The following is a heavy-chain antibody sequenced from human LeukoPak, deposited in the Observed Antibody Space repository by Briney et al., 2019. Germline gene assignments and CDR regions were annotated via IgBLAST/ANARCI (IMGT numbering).Heavy chain of an antibody. V-gene: IGHV4-4*02. Sequence: SGTLSLTCAVSGGSISTNNWWSWVRQPPGKGLEWIREIYHTGSTNYSPSLRSRVTMSIDKSNNQFSLNLNSVTAADTAVYYCARDTLSHSYGYSYFDYWGQGTLVTVSS. CDR3: ARDTLSHSYGYSYFDY. D-gene: IGHD5-18*01. CDR2: IYHTGST. J-gene: IGHJ4*02. CDR1: GGSISTNNW.